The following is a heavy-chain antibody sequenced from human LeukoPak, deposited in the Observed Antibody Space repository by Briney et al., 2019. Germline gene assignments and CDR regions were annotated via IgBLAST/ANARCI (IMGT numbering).Heavy chain of an antibody. CDR3: ARAPVVSCRGAYCYPFDY. V-gene: IGHV3-23*01. CDR2: ISASDGGT. CDR1: GFTFNNYG. J-gene: IGHJ4*02. D-gene: IGHD2-21*02. Sequence: GGSLGLSCAASGFTFNNYGMSWVRQAPGKGLEWVAAISASDGGTYYADSVRGRFTISTDRSKNTLFLQMNSLRVEDTAIYYCARAPVVSCRGAYCYPFDYWGQGTLITVSS.